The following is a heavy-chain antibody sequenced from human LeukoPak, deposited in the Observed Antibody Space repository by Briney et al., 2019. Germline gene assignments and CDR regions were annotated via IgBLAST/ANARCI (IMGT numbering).Heavy chain of an antibody. D-gene: IGHD3-10*01. CDR2: TNHSKNT. Sequence: PSETLSLTCAVYGGSFSGHYWSWIRQPPGKGLEWIGETNHSKNTNYNPSLKSRVTISVDTSKNQFSLKLSSVTAADTAVYYCAREESYVTMVRGVISYYYYMDVWGKGTTVTISS. V-gene: IGHV4-34*01. J-gene: IGHJ6*03. CDR1: GGSFSGHY. CDR3: AREESYVTMVRGVISYYYYMDV.